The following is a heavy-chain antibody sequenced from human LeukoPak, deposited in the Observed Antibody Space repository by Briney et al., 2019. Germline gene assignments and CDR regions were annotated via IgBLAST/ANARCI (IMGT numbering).Heavy chain of an antibody. CDR3: ARARYDDYGTTAAADY. J-gene: IGHJ4*02. CDR2: INPSGGST. CDR1: GYTFTSYY. Sequence: ASVKVSCKASGYTFTSYYMHWVRQAPGQGLEWMGIINPSGGSTSYAQKFQGRVTITADKSTSTAYMELSSLRSEDTAVYYCARARYDDYGTTAAADYWGQGTLVTVSS. V-gene: IGHV1-46*01. D-gene: IGHD1-14*01.